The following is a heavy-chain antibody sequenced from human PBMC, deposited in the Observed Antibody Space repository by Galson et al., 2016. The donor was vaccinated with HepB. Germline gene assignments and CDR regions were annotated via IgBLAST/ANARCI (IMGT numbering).Heavy chain of an antibody. J-gene: IGHJ3*02. CDR2: INAGNGNT. CDR1: GYTFTSYA. CDR3: ASNQGRDGYKNAFDI. Sequence: SVKVSCKASGYTFTSYAMHWVRQAPGQRLEWMGWINAGNGNTKYSQKLQGRVTITRDTSASTAYMELSSLRSEDTAVYYCASNQGRDGYKNAFDIWGQGTMVTVSS. V-gene: IGHV1-3*01. D-gene: IGHD5-24*01.